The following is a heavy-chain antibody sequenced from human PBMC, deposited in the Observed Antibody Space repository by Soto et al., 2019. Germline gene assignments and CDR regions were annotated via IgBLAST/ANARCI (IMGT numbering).Heavy chain of an antibody. Sequence: QVRLEQSGADAKTPGASVKVSCQASGYTFNIYAIHWVRQAPGQRPEWMGWMNAGNGNTEYSPKFHGRVTMTRDRYARAAYMELSGLTSEDTAVYYCARDCTYCGGDTGREAFDIWGQGTMVTVS. CDR1: GYTFNIYA. D-gene: IGHD2-21*01. J-gene: IGHJ3*02. V-gene: IGHV1-3*01. CDR3: ARDCTYCGGDTGREAFDI. CDR2: MNAGNGNT.